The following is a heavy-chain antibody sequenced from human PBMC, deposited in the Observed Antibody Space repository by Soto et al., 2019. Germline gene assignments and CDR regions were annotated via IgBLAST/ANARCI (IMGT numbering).Heavy chain of an antibody. CDR3: ARRPTTYNYDFWSGSAGHPEPLDY. CDR2: IYPGDSDT. J-gene: IGHJ4*02. D-gene: IGHD3-3*01. V-gene: IGHV5-51*01. Sequence: GESLKISCKGSGYSFTSYWIGWVRQMPGKGLEWMGIIYPGDSDTRYSPSFQGQVTISADKSISTAYLQWSSLKASDTAMYYCARRPTTYNYDFWSGSAGHPEPLDYWGQGTLVTVSS. CDR1: GYSFTSYW.